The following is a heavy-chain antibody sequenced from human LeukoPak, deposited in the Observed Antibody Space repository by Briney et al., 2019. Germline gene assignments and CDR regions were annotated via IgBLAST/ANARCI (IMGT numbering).Heavy chain of an antibody. CDR2: ISGYDGNT. CDR1: GYTFTNYG. CDR3: ARDPGTVSASRGYYYYMDV. J-gene: IGHJ6*03. Sequence: ASVKVSCKASGYTFTNYGISWVRQAPGQGLEWMGWISGYDGNTNYGQKLQGRVTMTTDTYTSTAYMEPRSLRSDDTALYFCARDPGTVSASRGYYYYMDVWGTGTTLIVSS. V-gene: IGHV1-18*01. D-gene: IGHD4-11*01.